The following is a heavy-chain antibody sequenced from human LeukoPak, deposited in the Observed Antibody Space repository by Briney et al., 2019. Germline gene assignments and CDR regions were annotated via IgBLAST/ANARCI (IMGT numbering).Heavy chain of an antibody. D-gene: IGHD2-8*01. CDR2: IGDSGAPI. CDR3: ANRGYCTSLGCSQFDS. J-gene: IGHJ4*02. CDR1: GFTFSSYA. V-gene: IGHV3-23*01. Sequence: GGSLRLSCAASGFTFSSYAMSWVRQAPGKGLEWVSSIGDSGAPIYYADSVKGRFTISRDNSKNTLYLQMNSLRAEDTAVYYCANRGYCTSLGCSQFDSWGQGTLVTVSS.